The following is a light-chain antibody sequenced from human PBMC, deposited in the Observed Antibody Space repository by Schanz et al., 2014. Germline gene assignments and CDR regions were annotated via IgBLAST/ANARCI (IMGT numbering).Light chain of an antibody. V-gene: IGKV3-20*01. Sequence: EIVMTQSPTTLSLSPGETATLSCRASQNVATNLAWYQQKPGQAPRLLISVASIRATGIPDRFSGSGSGTDFTLTISRLEPEDFAVYYCQQYGSSPRTFGQGTRLEIK. CDR3: QQYGSSPRT. CDR1: QNVATN. J-gene: IGKJ5*01. CDR2: VAS.